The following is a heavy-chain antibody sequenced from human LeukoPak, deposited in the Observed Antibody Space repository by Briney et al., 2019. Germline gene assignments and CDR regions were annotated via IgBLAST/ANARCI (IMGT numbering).Heavy chain of an antibody. CDR3: ARAEYVDTAMGNTGEFDY. CDR2: IIPILGIA. J-gene: IGHJ4*02. Sequence: ASVKVSCKASGGTFSSYAISWVRQAPGQGLEWMGRIIPILGIANYAQKFQGRVTITADKSTSTAYMELSSLRSEDTAVYYCARAEYVDTAMGNTGEFDYWGQGTLVTVSS. D-gene: IGHD5-18*01. V-gene: IGHV1-69*04. CDR1: GGTFSSYA.